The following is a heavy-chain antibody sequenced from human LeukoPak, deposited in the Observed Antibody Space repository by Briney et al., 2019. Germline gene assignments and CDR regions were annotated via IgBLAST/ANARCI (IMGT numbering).Heavy chain of an antibody. V-gene: IGHV3-30*02. D-gene: IGHD3-10*01. CDR1: GFTFSSYG. CDR2: IRYDGSNK. CDR3: AASSRGFGSYYYGRDV. Sequence: PGGSLRLSCAASGFTFSSYGMHWVRQAPGKGLEWVAFIRYDGSNKYYADSVKGRFTISRDNSKNTLYLQMNSLRAEDTAVYYRAASSRGFGSYYYGRDVWGQGTTVTVSS. J-gene: IGHJ6*02.